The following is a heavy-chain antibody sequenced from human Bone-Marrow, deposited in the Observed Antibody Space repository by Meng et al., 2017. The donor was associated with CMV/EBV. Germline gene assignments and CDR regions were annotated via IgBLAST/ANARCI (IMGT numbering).Heavy chain of an antibody. J-gene: IGHJ4*02. CDR1: GYTFTGYY. D-gene: IGHD2-2*01. Sequence: ASVKVSCKASGYTFTGYYMHWVRQAPGQGLEWMGWINPNSGDTNYAQKFQGRVTMTRDTSISTAYMELSRLRSDDTAVYYCARSGMVVVPAAHWGQGTLVTVSS. CDR3: ARSGMVVVPAAH. V-gene: IGHV1-2*02. CDR2: INPNSGDT.